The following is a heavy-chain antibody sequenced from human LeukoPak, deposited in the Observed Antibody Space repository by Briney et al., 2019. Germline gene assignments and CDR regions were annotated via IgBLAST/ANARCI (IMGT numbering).Heavy chain of an antibody. V-gene: IGHV3-23*01. D-gene: IGHD5-18*01. CDR3: AKDLGYSYGWVDC. Sequence: GSLSLSCAASGFSFNTYAMSWVRQAPGKGLECVSTISGSGTATYYADSVKGRFTISRDNSRNTLYLQMKNLRAEDTAVYYCAKDLGYSYGWVDCWGQGTLVTVSS. CDR1: GFSFNTYA. CDR2: ISGSGTAT. J-gene: IGHJ4*02.